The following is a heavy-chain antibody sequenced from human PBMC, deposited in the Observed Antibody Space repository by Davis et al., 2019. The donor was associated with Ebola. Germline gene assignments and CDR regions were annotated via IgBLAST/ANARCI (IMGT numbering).Heavy chain of an antibody. CDR1: GFTFSTYN. J-gene: IGHJ4*02. V-gene: IGHV3-48*02. CDR2: ISSSSGTI. Sequence: GESLKISCAASGFTFSTYNMNWVRQAPGKGLEWVSYISSSSGTIYYADSVKGRFTISRDNAKNSLYLQMNSLRDEDTAVYYCARVGGYNWNCLNFWGQGTLVTVSS. D-gene: IGHD1-7*01. CDR3: ARVGGYNWNCLNF.